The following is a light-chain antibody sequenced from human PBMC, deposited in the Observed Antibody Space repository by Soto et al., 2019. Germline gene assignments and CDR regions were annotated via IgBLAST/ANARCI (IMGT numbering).Light chain of an antibody. J-gene: IGKJ4*01. CDR3: QQHTSWPLT. Sequence: ETVLTQSPATLSLSPGEGATLSCRASQSVSSFLAWYQQKPGQAPRLLIYGASNRATGIPARFSGSGSGTDFTLTISSLEPEDFAVYYCQQHTSWPLTFGGGTKVDIK. CDR1: QSVSSF. V-gene: IGKV3-11*01. CDR2: GAS.